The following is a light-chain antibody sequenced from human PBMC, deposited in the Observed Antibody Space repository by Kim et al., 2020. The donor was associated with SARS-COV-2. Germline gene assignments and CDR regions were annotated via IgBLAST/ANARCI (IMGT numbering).Light chain of an antibody. J-gene: IGKJ3*01. Sequence: PATLSLSPGESATLSCRASQSVSSYLAWYQQKPGQAPRLLIYDASNRATGIPARFSGSGSGTDFTLTISSLEPEDFAVYYCQQRSNWPTFGPGTKVDIK. CDR2: DAS. V-gene: IGKV3-11*01. CDR1: QSVSSY. CDR3: QQRSNWPT.